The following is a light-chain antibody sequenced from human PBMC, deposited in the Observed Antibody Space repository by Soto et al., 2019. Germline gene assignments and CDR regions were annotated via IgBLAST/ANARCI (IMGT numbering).Light chain of an antibody. CDR3: SSYTSSSTWV. J-gene: IGLJ3*02. CDR1: SSDIGGYNY. V-gene: IGLV2-14*01. CDR2: EVG. Sequence: QSALTQPASVSGSPGQSIAISCTGTSSDIGGYNYVSWYQQHPGKAPKLMTYEVGNRPSGVSNRFSGSKSGNTASLTISGLQAEDEADYYCSSYTSSSTWVFGGGTKVTVL.